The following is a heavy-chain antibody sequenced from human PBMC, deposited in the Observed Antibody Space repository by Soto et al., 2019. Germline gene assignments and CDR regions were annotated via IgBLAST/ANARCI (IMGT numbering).Heavy chain of an antibody. CDR3: ARDSADTAMVALIYYYYGMDV. J-gene: IGHJ6*02. CDR1: GGTFSSYA. D-gene: IGHD5-18*01. CDR2: IIPIFGTA. Sequence: QVQLVQSGAEVKKPGSSVKVSCKASGGTFSSYAISWLRQAPGQGLEWMGGIIPIFGTATYAQKFQGRVTIPVDEPTITADMKLASLRSENTDIYYCARDSADTAMVALIYYYYGMDVWGQWTTVTVCS. V-gene: IGHV1-69*01.